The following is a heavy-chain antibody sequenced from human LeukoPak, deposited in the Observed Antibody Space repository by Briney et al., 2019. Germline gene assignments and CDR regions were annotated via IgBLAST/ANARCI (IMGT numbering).Heavy chain of an antibody. D-gene: IGHD5-18*01. CDR3: AGRVDTAMAKDY. V-gene: IGHV5-10-1*01. CDR2: IDPSDSYT. J-gene: IGHJ4*02. Sequence: GESLRISCKGSGYSFTSYWISWVRQMPGKGLEWMGRIDPSDSYTNYSPSFQGHVTISADKSISTTYLQWSSLKASDTAMYYCAGRVDTAMAKDYWGQGTLVTVSS. CDR1: GYSFTSYW.